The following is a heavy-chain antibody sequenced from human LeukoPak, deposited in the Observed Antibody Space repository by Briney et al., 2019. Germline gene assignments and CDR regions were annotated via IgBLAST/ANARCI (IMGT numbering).Heavy chain of an antibody. Sequence: ASVKVSCKVSGYTLTELSMHWVRQAPGKGLEWMGGFDPEDGETIYAQKLQGRVTMTEDTSTDTAYMELSRLRSDDTAVYYCARGIAARGAAGYWGQGTLVTVSS. V-gene: IGHV1-24*01. J-gene: IGHJ4*02. D-gene: IGHD6-6*01. CDR1: GYTLTELS. CDR3: ARGIAARGAAGY. CDR2: FDPEDGET.